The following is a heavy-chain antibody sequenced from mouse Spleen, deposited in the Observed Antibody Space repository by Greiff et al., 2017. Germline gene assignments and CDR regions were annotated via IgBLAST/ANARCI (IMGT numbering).Heavy chain of an antibody. CDR1: GFSLTSYG. V-gene: IGHV2-5*01. CDR3: AKNSIYYYGSSYGSAMDY. CDR2: IWRGGST. D-gene: IGHD1-1*01. Sequence: VKLMESGPGLVQPSQSLSITCTVSGFSLTSYGVHWVRQSPGKGLEWLGVIWRGGSTDYNAAFMSRLSITKDNSKSQVFFKMNSLQADDTAIYYCAKNSIYYYGSSYGSAMDYWGQGTSVTVSS. J-gene: IGHJ4*01.